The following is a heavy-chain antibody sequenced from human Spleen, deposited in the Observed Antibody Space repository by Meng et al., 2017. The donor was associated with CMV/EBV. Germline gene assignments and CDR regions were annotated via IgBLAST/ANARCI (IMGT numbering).Heavy chain of an antibody. CDR3: ARASALYCGRDCFFRGENY. Sequence: ASVKVSCKGSGYTFSEYYIHWVRQAPGQGLEWMGWINSKTGDTNSQQRFQARVTLTRDTSISTAYMELSRLRSDDTAVYFCARASALYCGRDCFFRGENYWGQGTRVTVSS. D-gene: IGHD2-21*01. CDR1: GYTFSEYY. V-gene: IGHV1-2*02. J-gene: IGHJ4*02. CDR2: INSKTGDT.